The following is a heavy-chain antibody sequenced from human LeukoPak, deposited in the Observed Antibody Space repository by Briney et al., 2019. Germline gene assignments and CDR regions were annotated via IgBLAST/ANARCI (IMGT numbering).Heavy chain of an antibody. J-gene: IGHJ4*02. CDR2: IYHSGST. CDR1: GGSIISSNW. CDR3: ASLRYSYGAFDY. V-gene: IGHV4-4*02. D-gene: IGHD5-18*01. Sequence: SGTLSLTCAVSGGSIISSNWWSWVRQPPGKGLEWIGEIYHSGSTNYNPSLKSRVTISVDKSKNQFSLKLSSVTAADTAVYYCASLRYSYGAFDYWGQGTLVTVSS.